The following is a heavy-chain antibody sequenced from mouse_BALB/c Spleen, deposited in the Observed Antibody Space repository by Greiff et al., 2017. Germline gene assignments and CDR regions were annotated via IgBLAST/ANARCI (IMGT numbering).Heavy chain of an antibody. CDR1: GFTFSNYW. CDR3: THGSSYFDY. J-gene: IGHJ2*01. D-gene: IGHD1-1*01. Sequence: EVKLVESGGGLVQPGGSMKLSCVASGFTFSNYWMNWVRQSPEKGLEWVAEIRLKSNNYATHYAESVKGRFTISRDDSKSSVYLQMNNLRAEDTGIYYCTHGSSYFDYWGQGTTLTVSS. CDR2: IRLKSNNYAT. V-gene: IGHV6-6*02.